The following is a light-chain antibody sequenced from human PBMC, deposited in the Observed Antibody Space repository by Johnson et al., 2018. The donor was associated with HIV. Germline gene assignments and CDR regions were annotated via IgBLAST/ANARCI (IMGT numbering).Light chain of an antibody. J-gene: IGLJ1*01. CDR3: GTWDSSLSAFSV. CDR1: SCDIGNNY. V-gene: IGLV1-51*01. Sequence: QSVLTQPPSVSAAPGQKVTISRSGSSCDIGNNYVSWHQQLPGTAPKLLINDNNKRPSGIPDRISGSKSGTSATLGITGLQPGDEADYYCGTWDSSLSAFSVFGTGTKVTVL. CDR2: DNN.